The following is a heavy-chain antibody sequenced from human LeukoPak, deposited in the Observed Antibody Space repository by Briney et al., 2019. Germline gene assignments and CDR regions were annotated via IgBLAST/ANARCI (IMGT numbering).Heavy chain of an antibody. CDR1: GGSVISGGYY. V-gene: IGHV4-31*03. J-gene: IGHJ4*02. CDR3: ARQPPGSGYNYRFYFDY. D-gene: IGHD3-22*01. Sequence: KASETLSLTCTVSGGSVISGGYYWSWIRQHPGRGLEWIGYIYYSGSTYYNPSFESRVFISLDTSKNQFSLSLSSVTAADTAVYYCARQPPGSGYNYRFYFDYWGQGTLVTVSS. CDR2: IYYSGST.